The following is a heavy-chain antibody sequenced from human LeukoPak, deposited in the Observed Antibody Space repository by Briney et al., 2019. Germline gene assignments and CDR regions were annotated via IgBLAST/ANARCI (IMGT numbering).Heavy chain of an antibody. CDR1: GYTFTGYD. D-gene: IGHD3-10*01. CDR3: ARLRDSDGSGSYSEWDAFDI. Sequence: ASVRVSCTASGYTFTGYDMHWVRQAPGQGLEWMGWINPNSGGTNYAQKFQGRVTMTRDTSISTAYLELSRLRSDDTAVYYCARLRDSDGSGSYSEWDAFDIWGQGTMVTVSS. J-gene: IGHJ3*02. CDR2: INPNSGGT. V-gene: IGHV1-2*02.